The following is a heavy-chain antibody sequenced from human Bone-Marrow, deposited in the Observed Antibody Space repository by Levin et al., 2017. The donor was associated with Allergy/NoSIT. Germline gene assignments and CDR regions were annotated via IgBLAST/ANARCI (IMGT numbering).Heavy chain of an antibody. CDR2: IKSKTDGGTT. CDR1: GFTFSNAW. Sequence: TGGSLRLSCAASGFTFSNAWMNWVRQAPGKGLGWVGRIKSKTDGGTTDYAAPVKGRFTISRDDSKNTLYLQMNSLKTEDTAVYYCTTAQNYDGSGSPQGAFDIWGQGTMVTVSS. J-gene: IGHJ3*02. CDR3: TTAQNYDGSGSPQGAFDI. V-gene: IGHV3-15*07. D-gene: IGHD3-10*01.